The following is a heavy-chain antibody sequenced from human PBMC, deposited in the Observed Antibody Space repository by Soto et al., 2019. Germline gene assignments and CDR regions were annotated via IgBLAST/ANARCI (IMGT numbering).Heavy chain of an antibody. CDR2: IWYDGSNK. D-gene: IGHD2-2*01. CDR1: GFTFSSYG. J-gene: IGHJ4*02. V-gene: IGHV3-33*01. CDR3: ARGPSVVVPAAPPLY. Sequence: GGSLRLSCAASGFTFSSYGMHWVRQAPGKGLEWVAVIWYDGSNKYYADSVKGRFTISRDNSKNTLYLQMNSLRAEDTAVYYCARGPSVVVPAAPPLYWGQGTLVTVSS.